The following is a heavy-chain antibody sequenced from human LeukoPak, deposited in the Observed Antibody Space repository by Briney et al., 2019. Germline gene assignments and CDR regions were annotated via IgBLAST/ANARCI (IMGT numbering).Heavy chain of an antibody. J-gene: IGHJ4*02. CDR2: ISYSGNT. CDR3: ARAPVATPSEFDY. D-gene: IGHD5-12*01. CDR1: GGSFRGYY. Sequence: SETLSLTCAVYGGSFRGYYWSWIRQHPGKGLEWIGYISYSGNTYYNPSLKSRAAISADTPKNQFSLKLSSTTAADTAVYYCARAPVATPSEFDYWGQGTLVTVSS. V-gene: IGHV4-34*09.